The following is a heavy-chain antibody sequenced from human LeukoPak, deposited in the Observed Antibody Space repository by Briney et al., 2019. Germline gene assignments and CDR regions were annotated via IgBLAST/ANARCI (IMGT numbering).Heavy chain of an antibody. CDR3: ARDHQSCSNYHSDAFDI. J-gene: IGHJ3*02. CDR1: GYTFTGYY. V-gene: IGHV1-2*02. CDR2: INPNSGGT. Sequence: ASVKVSCKASGYTFTGYYMHWVRQAPGQGLEWMGWINPNSGGTNYAQKFQGRVTMTRDTSISTAYMELSRLRSDDTAVYYCARDHQSCSNYHSDAFDIWGQGTMVTVSS. D-gene: IGHD4-11*01.